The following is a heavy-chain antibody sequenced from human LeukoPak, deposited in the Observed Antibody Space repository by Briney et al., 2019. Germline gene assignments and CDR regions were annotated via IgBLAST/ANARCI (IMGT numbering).Heavy chain of an antibody. CDR1: GGSFTDYY. Sequence: SETLSLTCAVYGGSFTDYYWNWVRQSPGKGLEWIGEINHSGSTKYNPSLESRVTISVDPSKNQFSLKLNSVTAADTAVYYCAGGLGNLPPGGYWGQGTLVTVSS. CDR2: INHSGST. J-gene: IGHJ4*02. D-gene: IGHD1-1*01. V-gene: IGHV4-34*01. CDR3: AGGLGNLPPGGY.